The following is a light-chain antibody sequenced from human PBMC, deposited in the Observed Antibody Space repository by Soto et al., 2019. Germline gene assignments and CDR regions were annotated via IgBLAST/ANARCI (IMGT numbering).Light chain of an antibody. J-gene: IGLJ1*01. CDR2: EVS. Sequence: QSVLTQPASVSGSPGQSITISCSGTSSDIGSYNHVAWFQQFPGKSPNLTIYEVSSRPSGVSSRFSGSKSGNTASLTISGLQAEDEADYYCIAYTGSSTSYVFGSGTKVTVL. V-gene: IGLV2-14*01. CDR1: SSDIGSYNH. CDR3: IAYTGSSTSYV.